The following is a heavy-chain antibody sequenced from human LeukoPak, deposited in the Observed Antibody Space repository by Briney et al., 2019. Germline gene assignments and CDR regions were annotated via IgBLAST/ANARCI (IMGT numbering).Heavy chain of an antibody. J-gene: IGHJ5*02. Sequence: ASVKVSCKASGYTFTGYYMHWVRQAPGQGLEWMGWINPNSGGTNYAQKFQGRVTMTRDTSISTAYMELSRLRSDDTAVYYCARAMGEPPCNWFDPWGQGTLVAVSS. CDR3: ARAMGEPPCNWFDP. CDR2: INPNSGGT. V-gene: IGHV1-2*02. D-gene: IGHD3-16*01. CDR1: GYTFTGYY.